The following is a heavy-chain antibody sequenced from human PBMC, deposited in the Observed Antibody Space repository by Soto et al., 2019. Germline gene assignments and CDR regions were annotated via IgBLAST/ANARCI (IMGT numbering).Heavy chain of an antibody. D-gene: IGHD6-13*01. CDR2: ISSSSSYI. Sequence: PGGSLRLSCAASGFTFSSYSMNWVRQAPGKGLEWVSSISSSSSYIYYADSVKGRFTISRDNAKNSLYLQMNSLRAEDTAVYYCARQYSSSWPYYYYYMDVWGKGTTVTVSS. CDR3: ARQYSSSWPYYYYYMDV. CDR1: GFTFSSYS. J-gene: IGHJ6*03. V-gene: IGHV3-21*01.